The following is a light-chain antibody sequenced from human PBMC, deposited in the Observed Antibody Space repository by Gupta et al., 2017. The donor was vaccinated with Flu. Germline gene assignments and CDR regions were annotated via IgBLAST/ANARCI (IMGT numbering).Light chain of an antibody. CDR3: NSRDRSDNQFVV. CDR2: GQN. V-gene: IGLV3-19*01. Sequence: QTVRITCQGDSLRTYHASWYQQKPGQAPVLVIYGQNNRPSGIPDRFSGSNSRYTASLTITGALAEDEADYYCNSRDRSDNQFVVFGGGTKLTVL. CDR1: SLRTYH. J-gene: IGLJ2*01.